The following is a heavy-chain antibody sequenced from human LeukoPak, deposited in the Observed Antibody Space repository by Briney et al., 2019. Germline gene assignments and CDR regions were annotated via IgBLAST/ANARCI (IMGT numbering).Heavy chain of an antibody. V-gene: IGHV3-7*01. CDR2: IKQDGSEK. D-gene: IGHD3-10*01. CDR3: ARDAGRLLWFGELLPYYYGMDV. Sequence: GGSLRPSCAASGFTFSSYWMSWVRQAPGKGLEWVANIKQDGSEKYYVDSVKGRFTISRDNAKNSLYLQMNSLRAEDTAVYYCARDAGRLLWFGELLPYYYGMDVWGQGTTVTVSS. CDR1: GFTFSSYW. J-gene: IGHJ6*02.